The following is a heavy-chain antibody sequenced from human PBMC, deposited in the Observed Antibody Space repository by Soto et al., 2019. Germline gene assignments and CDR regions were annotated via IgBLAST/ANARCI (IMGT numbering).Heavy chain of an antibody. D-gene: IGHD3-16*01. CDR3: ARSWVTGKGGMDV. Sequence: GASVKVSCTASGYTFTSYGFSWVRQAPGQGLEWMGWINGYTGNTHYAQKFQGRVTMTTDTSTSTAYMELWTLISDDTAVYYCARSWVTGKGGMDVWGQGTTVTVSS. CDR2: INGYTGNT. J-gene: IGHJ6*02. V-gene: IGHV1-18*01. CDR1: GYTFTSYG.